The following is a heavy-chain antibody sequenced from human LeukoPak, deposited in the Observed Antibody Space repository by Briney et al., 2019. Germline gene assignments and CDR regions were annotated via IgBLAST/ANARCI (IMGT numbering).Heavy chain of an antibody. J-gene: IGHJ5*02. V-gene: IGHV3-30-3*01. D-gene: IGHD2-2*01. Sequence: GRSLRLSCAASGFTFSSYAMHWVRQAPGKGLEWVAVISYDGSNKYYADSVKGRFTISRDNSKNTLYLQMNSLRAEDTAVYYCARDRFDVVVPAEGHWFDPWGQGTLVTVSS. CDR3: ARDRFDVVVPAEGHWFDP. CDR2: ISYDGSNK. CDR1: GFTFSSYA.